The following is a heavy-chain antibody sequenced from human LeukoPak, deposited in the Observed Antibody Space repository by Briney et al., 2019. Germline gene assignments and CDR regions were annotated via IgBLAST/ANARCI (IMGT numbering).Heavy chain of an antibody. CDR1: GYTFTSYG. V-gene: IGHV1-18*01. D-gene: IGHD2-2*01. J-gene: IGHJ4*02. CDR3: VLGVSHPVVGTLIDY. CDR2: ISAYNGNT. Sequence: ASVKVSCKASGYTFTSYGISWVRQAPGQGLEWMGWISAYNGNTNYAQKLQGRVTMTTDTSTSTAYMEPRSLRSDDTAVYYCVLGVSHPVVGTLIDYWGQGTLVTVSS.